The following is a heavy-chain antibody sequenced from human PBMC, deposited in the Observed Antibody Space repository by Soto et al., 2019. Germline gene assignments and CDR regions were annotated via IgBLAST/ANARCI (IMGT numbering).Heavy chain of an antibody. Sequence: QVRLVQSGTEVKKSGASVKVSCEASGYTFTNYGINWVRQAPGQGLEWMGWISVYNGKTNYAPRLQDRVTMTTDTSTSTAYMELRSLRSDDPAMYYCARVGGVKGYHYVDAFDNWGQGTLVTVSS. CDR2: ISVYNGKT. CDR1: GYTFTNYG. CDR3: ARVGGVKGYHYVDAFDN. V-gene: IGHV1-18*01. J-gene: IGHJ4*02. D-gene: IGHD4-17*01.